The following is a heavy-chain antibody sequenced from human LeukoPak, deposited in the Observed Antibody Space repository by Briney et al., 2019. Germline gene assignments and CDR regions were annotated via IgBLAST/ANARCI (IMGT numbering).Heavy chain of an antibody. CDR2: ISYDGSNK. V-gene: IGHV3-30*04. D-gene: IGHD3-10*01. J-gene: IGHJ4*02. CDR1: GLTFSSYA. Sequence: VGSLRLSCAASGLTFSSYAMHWVRHAPGKGLEWVAVISYDGSNKYYADSVKGRFTISRDNSKNTLYLQMNSLRAEDTAVYYCARDITMVRGVLDYWGQGTLVTVSS. CDR3: ARDITMVRGVLDY.